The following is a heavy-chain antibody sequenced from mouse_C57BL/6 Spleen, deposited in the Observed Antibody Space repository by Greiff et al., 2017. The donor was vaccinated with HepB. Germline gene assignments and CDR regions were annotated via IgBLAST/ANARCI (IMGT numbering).Heavy chain of an antibody. CDR2: INYDGSST. CDR3: ARVGSTYWYFDV. J-gene: IGHJ1*03. Sequence: EVQLVESEGGLVQPGSSMKLSCTASGFTFSDYYMAWVRQVPEKGLEWVANINYDGSSTYYLDSLKSRFIFSRDNAKNILYLQMSSLKSEDTATYYCARVGSTYWYFDVWGTGTTVTVSS. V-gene: IGHV5-16*01. D-gene: IGHD1-1*01. CDR1: GFTFSDYY.